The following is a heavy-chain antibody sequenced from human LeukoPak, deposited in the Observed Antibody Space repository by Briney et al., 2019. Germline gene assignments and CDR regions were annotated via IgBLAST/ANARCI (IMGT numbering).Heavy chain of an antibody. V-gene: IGHV1-69*04. J-gene: IGHJ4*02. Sequence: SVKVSCKASGGTFSSYAISWVRQAPGQGLEWMGRIIPILGIANYAQKFQGRVTITADKSTSTAYMELSSLRSEDTAVYYCARDTRRYYYGSGSLPSYYFDYWGQGTLVTVSS. CDR1: GGTFSSYA. CDR3: ARDTRRYYYGSGSLPSYYFDY. CDR2: IIPILGIA. D-gene: IGHD3-10*01.